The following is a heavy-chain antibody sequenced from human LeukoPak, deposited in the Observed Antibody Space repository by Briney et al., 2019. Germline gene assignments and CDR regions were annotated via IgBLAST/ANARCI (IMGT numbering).Heavy chain of an antibody. CDR1: GFSLSTRGVG. V-gene: IGHV2-5*01. Sequence: ESGPTLLKPPPTLTLTCTFSGFSLSTRGVGVGWIRQPPGKALEWLALIYWNDDKRYSPSLKSRLTITKDTSENQVVLTMTNMDPVDTATYSLAHSPRYDIVVVVAAPRWFDPWGQGTLVTVSS. D-gene: IGHD2-15*01. CDR2: IYWNDDK. J-gene: IGHJ5*02. CDR3: AHSPRYDIVVVVAAPRWFDP.